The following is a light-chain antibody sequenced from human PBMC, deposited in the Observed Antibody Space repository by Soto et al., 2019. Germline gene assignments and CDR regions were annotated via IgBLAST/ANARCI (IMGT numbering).Light chain of an antibody. CDR2: ENN. J-gene: IGLJ3*02. CDR3: ATWDSSLSVVV. Sequence: QSVLTQPPSVSAAPGQKVTMSCSGSSANIGSNFVSWHQHPPGTAPNLLIYENNRRRSGVSDRFSGSKSGTSATLDITGLQTGDEADYYCATWDSSLSVVVFGGGTKVTVL. V-gene: IGLV1-51*02. CDR1: SANIGSNF.